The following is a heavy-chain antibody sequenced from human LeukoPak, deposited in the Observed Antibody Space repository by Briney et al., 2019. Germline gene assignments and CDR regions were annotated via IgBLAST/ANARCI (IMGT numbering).Heavy chain of an antibody. CDR2: ISSSSTI. CDR3: AREGPTHWYFDL. J-gene: IGHJ2*01. Sequence: GGSLRLSCAASGFTFSDYSMNWVRQAPGKGLEWISYISSSSTIYYADSVKGRFTISRDNAKNSLDLQMNSLRAEDTAVYYCAREGPTHWYFDLWGRGTLVTVSS. V-gene: IGHV3-48*01. CDR1: GFTFSDYS.